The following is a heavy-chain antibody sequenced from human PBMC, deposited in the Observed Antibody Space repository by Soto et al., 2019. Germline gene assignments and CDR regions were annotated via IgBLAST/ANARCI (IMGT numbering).Heavy chain of an antibody. D-gene: IGHD3-3*01. CDR3: ARAGDYDFWSGYSNDAFDI. Sequence: SETLSLTCTVSSGSMSGYYWNWIRQPPGKGLEWIGYIYYSGSTNYNPSLKSRVTISVDTSKNQFSLKLSSVTAVDTAVYYCARAGDYDFWSGYSNDAFDIWGQGTMVTVSS. CDR1: SGSMSGYY. V-gene: IGHV4-59*01. CDR2: IYYSGST. J-gene: IGHJ3*02.